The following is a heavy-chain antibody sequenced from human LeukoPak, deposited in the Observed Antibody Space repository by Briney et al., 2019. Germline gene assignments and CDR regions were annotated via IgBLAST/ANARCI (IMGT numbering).Heavy chain of an antibody. CDR1: GFTFSNAW. CDR2: IKGKTDGGTT. CDR3: ISSSWYWDY. J-gene: IGHJ4*02. V-gene: IGHV3-15*05. D-gene: IGHD6-13*01. Sequence: GGSLRLSCAASGFTFSNAWMSWVRQAPGKGLEWVGRIKGKTDGGTTDYAGPVKGRFTISRDDSKNTLYLQMNSLKTEDTAVYYCISSSWYWDYWGQGTLVTVSS.